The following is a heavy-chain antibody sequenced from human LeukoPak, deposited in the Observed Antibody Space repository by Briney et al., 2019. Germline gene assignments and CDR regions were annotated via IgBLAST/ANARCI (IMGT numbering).Heavy chain of an antibody. V-gene: IGHV3-48*01. J-gene: IGHJ4*02. Sequence: PGGSLRLSCAASGFTFSKYAMNWVRQAPGKGLEWISYISSSSSNICYADSVKGRFTISRDNARNSLYLQVNSLRAEDTAVFYCARDAAGDPDSWGQGTLVTVSS. CDR2: ISSSSSNI. D-gene: IGHD7-27*01. CDR1: GFTFSKYA. CDR3: ARDAAGDPDS.